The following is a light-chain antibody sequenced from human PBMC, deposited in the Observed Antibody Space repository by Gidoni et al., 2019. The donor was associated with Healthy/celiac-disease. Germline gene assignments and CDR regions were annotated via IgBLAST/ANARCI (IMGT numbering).Light chain of an antibody. CDR2: EVS. CDR3: SSYTSSSTPDWV. V-gene: IGLV2-14*01. CDR1: SSDVGGYNY. J-gene: IGLJ3*02. Sequence: QSALTQPASVSGSPGQSITISCTGTSSDVGGYNYVSWYQQHPGKAPKLMIYEVSNRPSGVSNRFSGSKSGNTASLTISGLQAEDEADYYCSSYTSSSTPDWVFGGGTKLTVX.